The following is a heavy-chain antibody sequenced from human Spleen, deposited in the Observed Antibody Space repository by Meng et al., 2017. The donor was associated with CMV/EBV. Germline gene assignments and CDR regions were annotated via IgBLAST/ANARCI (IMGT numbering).Heavy chain of an antibody. V-gene: IGHV1-69*06. CDR3: ARGALPWYYYYGMDV. CDR1: GGTFSSYA. CDR2: IIPIFGTA. Sequence: SVKVSCKASGGTFSSYAISWVRQAPGQGLEWMGRIIPIFGTANYAQKFQARVTFTADKSTSTAYMELSSLRSEDTAVYYCARGALPWYYYYGMDVWGQGTTVTVSS. J-gene: IGHJ6*02.